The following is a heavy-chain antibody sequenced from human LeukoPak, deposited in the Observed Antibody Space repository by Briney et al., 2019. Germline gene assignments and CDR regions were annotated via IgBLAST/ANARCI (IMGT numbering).Heavy chain of an antibody. CDR3: ATXXXXXVYDSSAYYGHY. CDR2: INPNRGST. V-gene: IGHV1-46*01. Sequence: ASVKVSCKASGYTFTSYYMYWVRQAPGQGLEWMGIINPNRGSTSYAQKFQGRVTMTRDMSTSTVYMELSSLRSEDTAVYYCATXXXXXVYDSSAYYGHYWGQGTLVTVSS. CDR1: GYTFTSYY. J-gene: IGHJ4*02. D-gene: IGHD3-22*01.